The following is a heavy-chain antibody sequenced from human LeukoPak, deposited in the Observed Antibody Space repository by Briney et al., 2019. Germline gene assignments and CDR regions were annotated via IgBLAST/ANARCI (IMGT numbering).Heavy chain of an antibody. V-gene: IGHV3-7*01. Sequence: PGGSLRLSCAASGFTFSRYWMSWVRQAPGKGLEWVANIKEDGSDKYYVDSVKGRFTISRDNAKKSLYLQMNSLRAEDTAVYFCARDEGNYNDYWGQGTLVTVSS. CDR3: ARDEGNYNDY. J-gene: IGHJ4*02. CDR1: GFTFSRYW. CDR2: IKEDGSDK. D-gene: IGHD6-13*01.